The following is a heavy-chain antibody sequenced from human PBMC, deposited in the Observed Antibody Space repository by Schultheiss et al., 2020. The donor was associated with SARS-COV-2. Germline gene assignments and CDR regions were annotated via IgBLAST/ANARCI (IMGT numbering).Heavy chain of an antibody. CDR1: GFTFSSYD. J-gene: IGHJ4*02. V-gene: IGHV3-21*01. CDR3: ARLWSGSGWYGQDY. Sequence: GGSLRLSCAASGFTFSSYDMNWVRQAPGKGLEWVSSISSSSSYIYYADSVKGRFTISRDNAKNSLYLQMNSLRAEDTAVYYCARLWSGSGWYGQDYWGQGTLVTVSS. CDR2: ISSSSSYI. D-gene: IGHD6-19*01.